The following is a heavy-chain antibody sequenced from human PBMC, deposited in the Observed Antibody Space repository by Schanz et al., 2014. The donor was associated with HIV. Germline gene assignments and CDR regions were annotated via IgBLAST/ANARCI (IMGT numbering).Heavy chain of an antibody. Sequence: QVQLVQSGAEVREPGASVKVSCKASGYTFNTYDINWVRQAPGQGLERMGWMNPNRGNAGFAQNFQGRVTLTRDTSITTAYMELTSLRPEDTAVYYCARRRGWGSYRYFPYGLDVWGQGTTVTVSS. D-gene: IGHD3-16*02. CDR2: MNPNRGNA. J-gene: IGHJ6*02. CDR1: GYTFNTYD. CDR3: ARRRGWGSYRYFPYGLDV. V-gene: IGHV1-8*01.